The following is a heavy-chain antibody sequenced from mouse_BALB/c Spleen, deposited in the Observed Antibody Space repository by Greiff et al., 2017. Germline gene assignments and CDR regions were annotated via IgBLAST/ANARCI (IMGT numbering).Heavy chain of an antibody. V-gene: IGHV1-9*01. Sequence: QVQLQQSGAELMKPGASVKISCKATGYTFSSYWIEWVKQRPGHGLEWIGEILPGSGSTNYNEKFKGKATVTADTSSNTAYLQLSSLTSEDTAVYYCARGEYGNCYYAMDYWGQGTSVTVSS. D-gene: IGHD2-10*02. CDR1: GYTFSSYW. CDR2: ILPGSGST. J-gene: IGHJ4*01. CDR3: ARGEYGNCYYAMDY.